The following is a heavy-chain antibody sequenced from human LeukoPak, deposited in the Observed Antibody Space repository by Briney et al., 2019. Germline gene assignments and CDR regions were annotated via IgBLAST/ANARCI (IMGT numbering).Heavy chain of an antibody. CDR1: GFTLSDHY. CDR2: ISTGDTAI. D-gene: IGHD3-10*01. V-gene: IGHV3-11*01. J-gene: IGHJ4*02. Sequence: GGSLRLSCAASGFTLSDHYMSWIRQAPGKGLEWISYISTGDTAIFYADSVKGRFTISRDNAKDSLYLQMSSLRAEDTAVYYCARAHYYFGSRHPYYFDSWGQGTLVTVSS. CDR3: ARAHYYFGSRHPYYFDS.